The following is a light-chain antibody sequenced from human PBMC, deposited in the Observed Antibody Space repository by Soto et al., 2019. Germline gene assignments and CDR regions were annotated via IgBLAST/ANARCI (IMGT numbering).Light chain of an antibody. CDR2: RNN. CDR3: AAWDDSLSGWAV. CDR1: SSNIGSNY. Sequence: QSALTQPPSASGTPGQRVTISCSGSSSNIGSNYVYWYQQLPGTAPKLLIYRNNQRPSGVPDRFSGSKSGTSASLAISGLRSEDEADYYCAAWDDSLSGWAVFGGGTQLTVL. J-gene: IGLJ7*01. V-gene: IGLV1-47*01.